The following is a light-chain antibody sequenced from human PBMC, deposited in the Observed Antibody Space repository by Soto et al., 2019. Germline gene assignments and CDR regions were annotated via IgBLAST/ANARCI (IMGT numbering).Light chain of an antibody. CDR2: EGS. CDR3: CSYAGSSDAV. CDR1: SSDVGSYNL. J-gene: IGLJ7*01. V-gene: IGLV2-23*01. Sequence: QSALTQPASVSGSPGQSITISCTGTSSDVGSYNLVPWYQQHPGKAPKLMIYEGSKRPSGVSDRFSGSKSGNTASLTISGLQTEDEADYYCCSYAGSSDAVFGGGTQLTVL.